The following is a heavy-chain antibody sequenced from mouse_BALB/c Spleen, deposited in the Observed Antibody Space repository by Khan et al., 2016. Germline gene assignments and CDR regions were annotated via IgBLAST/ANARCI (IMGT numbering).Heavy chain of an antibody. CDR1: GFTFSVFG. CDR3: ARLTPYAMDY. D-gene: IGHD4-1*01. Sequence: EVELVESGGGLVQPGGSLKLSCAASGFTFSVFGIHWVRQAPEKGLEWVAYISGDCSTIYYADTVKGRFTITRDNPTNTLFMQMTSLTSEDTAVYYCARLTPYAMDYWGQGTSLTVSS. CDR2: ISGDCSTI. J-gene: IGHJ4*01. V-gene: IGHV5-17*02.